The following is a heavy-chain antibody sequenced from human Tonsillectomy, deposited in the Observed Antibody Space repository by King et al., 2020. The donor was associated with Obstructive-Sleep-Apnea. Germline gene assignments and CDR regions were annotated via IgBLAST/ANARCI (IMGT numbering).Heavy chain of an antibody. CDR3: ARDRNFGILWFSGHNWFDP. V-gene: IGHV3-33*01. CDR2: IWYDGSNK. CDR1: GFTFSSYG. J-gene: IGHJ5*02. D-gene: IGHD2-21*01. Sequence: VQLVESGRGVVQPGRSLRLSCAASGFTFSSYGMHWVRQAPGKGLEWVAVIWYDGSNKYYADSVKGRFTISRDNSKNTLYLQMNSLRAEDTAVYYCARDRNFGILWFSGHNWFDPWGQGTLVTVSS.